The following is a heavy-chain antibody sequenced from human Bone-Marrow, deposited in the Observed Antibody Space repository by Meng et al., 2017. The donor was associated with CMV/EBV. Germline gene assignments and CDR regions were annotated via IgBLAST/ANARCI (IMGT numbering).Heavy chain of an antibody. CDR3: VRQVIKRGFGELLVYYYGMDV. CDR2: INHSGST. CDR1: GGSFSVYY. D-gene: IGHD3-10*01. J-gene: IGHJ6*02. V-gene: IGHV4-34*01. Sequence: SETLSLTCAVYGGSFSVYYWSWIRQPPGKGLEWIGAINHSGSTNYNPSLKSRVIISVDTSKNQFSLKLSSVTAADTAVYCCVRQVIKRGFGELLVYYYGMDVWGQGTMVTVSS.